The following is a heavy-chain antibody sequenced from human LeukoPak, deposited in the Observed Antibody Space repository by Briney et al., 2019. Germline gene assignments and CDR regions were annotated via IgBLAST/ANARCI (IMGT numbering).Heavy chain of an antibody. CDR3: ARAPDPNFYDRSGFDY. D-gene: IGHD3-22*01. CDR2: IHYSGST. Sequence: PSQTLSLTCTVSGGSISRGAYYWIWIPQLPGQGLESIGYIHYSGSTYYNSSLNSRATISVDTSKNQFSLNLSSVTAADTAVYYCARAPDPNFYDRSGFDYWGQGTLITVSS. J-gene: IGHJ4*02. V-gene: IGHV4-31*03. CDR1: GGSISRGAYY.